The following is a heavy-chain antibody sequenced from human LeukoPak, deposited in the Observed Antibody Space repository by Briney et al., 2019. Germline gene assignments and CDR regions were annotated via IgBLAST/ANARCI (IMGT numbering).Heavy chain of an antibody. V-gene: IGHV4-38-2*02. CDR3: ARSGYNYANWFDP. D-gene: IGHD5-24*01. CDR1: GYSISSGYY. CDR2: IYHSGST. J-gene: IGHJ5*02. Sequence: SETLSLTCTVSGYSISSGYYWGWIRQPPGKGLEWIGSIYHSGSTYYNPSLKSRVTISIDTSKNQFSLKLSSVTAADTAVYYCARSGYNYANWFDPWGQGTLVTVSS.